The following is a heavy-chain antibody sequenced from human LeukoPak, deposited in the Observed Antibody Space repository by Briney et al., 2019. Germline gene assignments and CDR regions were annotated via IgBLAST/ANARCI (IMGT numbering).Heavy chain of an antibody. V-gene: IGHV3-43*01. CDR2: AGWAGGTT. Sequence: GGSLRLSCATSGFTFDRYTIHWVRQAPGKGLEWVSLAGWAGGTTYYSDSVRGRFTISRDSGKNSVYLQMNSLRAEDTAVYYCATQQGGNPAYWGQGTLVTVSS. CDR1: GFTFDRYT. J-gene: IGHJ4*02. D-gene: IGHD1-14*01. CDR3: ATQQGGNPAY.